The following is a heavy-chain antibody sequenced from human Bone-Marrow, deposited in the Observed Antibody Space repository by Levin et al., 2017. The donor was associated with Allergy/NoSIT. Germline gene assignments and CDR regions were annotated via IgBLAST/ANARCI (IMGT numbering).Heavy chain of an antibody. Sequence: ASVKVSCTASGYTLIDYDLTWVRQAPGQGLEWMGWMNPNSGNTGYAQQFQGRVTMTRDTSKDTASLELTSLRSEHPAVYYGARAFGRVPVYFYRIGMDVWGQGTTVTVYS. J-gene: IGHJ6*02. CDR2: MNPNSGNT. CDR1: GYTLIDYD. CDR3: ARAFGRVPVYFYRIGMDV. V-gene: IGHV1-8*01. D-gene: IGHD3-16*01.